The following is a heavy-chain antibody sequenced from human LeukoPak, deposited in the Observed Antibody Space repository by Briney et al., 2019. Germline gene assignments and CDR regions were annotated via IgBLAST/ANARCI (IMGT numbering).Heavy chain of an antibody. CDR3: ARYGRWPGQNWLDRDY. D-gene: IGHD3-9*01. Sequence: GESLKISCKGSGYSFTSYWIGWVRQMPGKGLEWMGIIYPGDSDTRYSPSFQGQVTISADKSISTAYLQWSSLKASDTAMYYCARYGRWPGQNWLDRDYWGQGTLVTVSS. V-gene: IGHV5-51*01. CDR1: GYSFTSYW. J-gene: IGHJ4*02. CDR2: IYPGDSDT.